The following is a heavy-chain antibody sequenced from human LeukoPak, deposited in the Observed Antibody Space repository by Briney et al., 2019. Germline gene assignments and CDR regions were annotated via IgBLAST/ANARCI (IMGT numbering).Heavy chain of an antibody. J-gene: IGHJ4*02. D-gene: IGHD3-22*01. Sequence: GASVKVSCKASGYTFTTYNINWVRQAPGQGLEWMGWISAYNGNTNYAQKLQGRVTMTTDTSTSTAYMELRSLRSDDTAVYYCARDEGPDYYDSSGQFDYWGQGTLVTVSS. CDR2: ISAYNGNT. V-gene: IGHV1-18*01. CDR3: ARDEGPDYYDSSGQFDY. CDR1: GYTFTTYN.